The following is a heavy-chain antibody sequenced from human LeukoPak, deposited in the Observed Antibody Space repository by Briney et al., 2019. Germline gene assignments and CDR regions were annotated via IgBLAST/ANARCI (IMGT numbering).Heavy chain of an antibody. CDR2: IYYSGST. J-gene: IGHJ4*02. V-gene: IGHV4-39*07. Sequence: PSETLSLTCTVSGGSISSSSYYWGWIRQPPGKGLEWIGSIYYSGSTYYNPSLKSRVTISVDTSKNQFSLKLSSVTAADTAVYCCARTYYDILTGYPMGLYYFDYWGQGTLVTVSS. D-gene: IGHD3-9*01. CDR3: ARTYYDILTGYPMGLYYFDY. CDR1: GGSISSSSYY.